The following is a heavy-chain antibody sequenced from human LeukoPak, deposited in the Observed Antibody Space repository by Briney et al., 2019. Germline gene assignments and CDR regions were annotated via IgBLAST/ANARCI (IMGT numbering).Heavy chain of an antibody. CDR3: ARAPYVVFTAGVDS. J-gene: IGHJ4*02. CDR2: IFSDGST. V-gene: IGHV3-53*01. CDR1: GFTVSSNY. Sequence: PGGSLRLSCAASGFTVSSNYMSWVRQAPGKGLEWVSVIFSDGSTYYADSVKGRFTISRDNSKNTLYLQMNNLRADDTAVYYCARAPYVVFTAGVDSWGQGTLVTVSS. D-gene: IGHD3-22*01.